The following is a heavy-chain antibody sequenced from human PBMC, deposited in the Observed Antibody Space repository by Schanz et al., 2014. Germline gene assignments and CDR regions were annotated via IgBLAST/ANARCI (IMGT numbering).Heavy chain of an antibody. D-gene: IGHD2-2*01. CDR3: ARDRRRYCSTASCLHDNWFDP. CDR2: ISAYTNNT. CDR1: GGTFSSYT. V-gene: IGHV1-18*01. Sequence: QVQLVQSGAEVKKPGASVKVSCKASGGTFSSYTISWVRQARGQGLEWMGWISAYTNNTNYAQKVQGRVTMTTDTSTGTAYMELRSLRSDDTAVYYCARDRRRYCSTASCLHDNWFDPWGQGTLVIVSS. J-gene: IGHJ5*02.